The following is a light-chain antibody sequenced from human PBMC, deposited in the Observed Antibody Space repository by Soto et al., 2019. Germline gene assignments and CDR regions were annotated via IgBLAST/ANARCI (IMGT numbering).Light chain of an antibody. Sequence: DIQLTQSPSFLSASVGDRVTITCRASQGISTYLAWYQQKPGKAPKLLIYLASTLQSGVPSRFSGSGSGTEFTLTISSLQPEDFATYYCQQFTSYLITFGQGTRLEIK. CDR2: LAS. CDR1: QGISTY. J-gene: IGKJ5*01. CDR3: QQFTSYLIT. V-gene: IGKV1-9*01.